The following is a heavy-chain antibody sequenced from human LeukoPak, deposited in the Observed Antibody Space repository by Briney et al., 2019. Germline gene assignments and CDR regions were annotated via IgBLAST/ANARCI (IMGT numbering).Heavy chain of an antibody. J-gene: IGHJ6*03. CDR3: ARALYSSSWYVGGSYYYYYMDD. CDR1: GYTFTGYY. Sequence: ASVKVSCKASGYTFTGYYMHWVRQAPGQGLEWMGWINPNSGGTNYAQKFQGRVTMTRDTSISTAYMELSRLRSDDTAVYYCARALYSSSWYVGGSYYYYYMDDWGKGTTVTVSS. V-gene: IGHV1-2*02. D-gene: IGHD6-13*01. CDR2: INPNSGGT.